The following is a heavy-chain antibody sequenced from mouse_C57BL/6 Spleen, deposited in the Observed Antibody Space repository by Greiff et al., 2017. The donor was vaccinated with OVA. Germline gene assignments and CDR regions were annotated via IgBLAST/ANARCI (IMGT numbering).Heavy chain of an antibody. CDR3: ARRYDYLYAMDY. Sequence: EVQGVESGGGLVKPGGSLKLSCAASGFTFSDYGMHWVRQAPEKGLEWVAYISSGSSTIYYADTVEGRFTISRDNAKNTLFLQMTSLRSEDTAMYYCARRYDYLYAMDYWGQGTSVTVSS. D-gene: IGHD2-4*01. CDR2: ISSGSSTI. CDR1: GFTFSDYG. V-gene: IGHV5-17*01. J-gene: IGHJ4*01.